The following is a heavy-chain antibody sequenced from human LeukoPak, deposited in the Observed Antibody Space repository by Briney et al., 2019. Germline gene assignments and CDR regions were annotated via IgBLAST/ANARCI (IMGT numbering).Heavy chain of an antibody. CDR1: GFTFESHG. CDR2: LTWNGGST. V-gene: IGHV3-20*04. D-gene: IGHD1-26*01. J-gene: IGHJ3*01. Sequence: GGSLRLSCAASGFTFESHGMSWVRQAPGKGLEWVSGLTWNGGSTSYADSVKGRFTIPRDNTKKSLYLQMNSLRAEDTALYYCARDGSYIGLDVWGQGTMVTVSS. CDR3: ARDGSYIGLDV.